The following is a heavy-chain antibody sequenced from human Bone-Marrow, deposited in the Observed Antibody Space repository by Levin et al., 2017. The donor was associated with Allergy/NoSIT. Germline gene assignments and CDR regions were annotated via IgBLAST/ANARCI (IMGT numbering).Heavy chain of an antibody. J-gene: IGHJ6*02. V-gene: IGHV4-59*01. Sequence: SETLSLTCTVSGGSISGYYWSWIRQPPGQGLEWIGYMYNSGSTNYNASLQSRVTISIDSSKNQFSLSLSSVTAADTAVYYCARERMWYSGSRQRYGMDVWGQGTTVIVSS. CDR2: MYNSGST. CDR3: ARERMWYSGSRQRYGMDV. D-gene: IGHD2-8*01. CDR1: GGSISGYY.